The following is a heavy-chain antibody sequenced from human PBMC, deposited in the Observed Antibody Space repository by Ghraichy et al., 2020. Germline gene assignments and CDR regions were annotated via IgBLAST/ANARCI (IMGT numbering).Heavy chain of an antibody. V-gene: IGHV3-48*04. CDR3: ARDGYSGSYWELVYFDY. CDR1: GFTFSSYS. CDR2: ISSSSSTI. Sequence: GGSLRLSCAASGFTFSSYSMNWVRQVPGKGLEWVSYISSSSSTIYYADSVKGRFTISRDNAKNSLYLQMNSLRAEDMAVYYCARDGYSGSYWELVYFDYWGQGTLVTVSS. J-gene: IGHJ4*02. D-gene: IGHD1-26*01.